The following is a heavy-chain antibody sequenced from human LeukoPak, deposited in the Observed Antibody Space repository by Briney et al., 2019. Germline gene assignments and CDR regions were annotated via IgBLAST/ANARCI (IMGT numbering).Heavy chain of an antibody. CDR2: IYYSGST. Sequence: SETLSLTCTVSGGSISSYYWSWIRQPPGKGLEWIGYIYYSGSTNYNPSLKSRVTISVDTSKNQLSLKLSSVTAADTAVYYCARAWRGEYYFDYWGQGTLVTVSS. CDR1: GGSISSYY. J-gene: IGHJ4*02. V-gene: IGHV4-59*01. D-gene: IGHD3-16*01. CDR3: ARAWRGEYYFDY.